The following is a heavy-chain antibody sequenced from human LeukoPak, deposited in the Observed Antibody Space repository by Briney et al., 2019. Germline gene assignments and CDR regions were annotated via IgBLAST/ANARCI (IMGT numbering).Heavy chain of an antibody. CDR1: GYSFTSYW. V-gene: IGHV5-51*01. CDR3: ARRKYCSSTSCPFDY. Sequence: GASLKISCKGSGYSFTSYWIGWVRQMPGTGLEWRGINYPGDSDARYSPSFQGQVTISADKSISTAYLQWNSLKASDTAMYYCARRKYCSSTSCPFDYWGQGTLVTVSS. D-gene: IGHD2-2*01. CDR2: NYPGDSDA. J-gene: IGHJ4*02.